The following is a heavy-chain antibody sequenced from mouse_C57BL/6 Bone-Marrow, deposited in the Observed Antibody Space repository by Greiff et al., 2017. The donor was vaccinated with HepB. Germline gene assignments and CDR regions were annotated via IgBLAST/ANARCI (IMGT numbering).Heavy chain of an antibody. D-gene: IGHD2-4*01. CDR3: ARGDYDELYYFDY. Sequence: VQLQQSGPELVKPGASVKISCKASGYTFTDYYMNWVKQSHGKSLEWIGDINPNNGGTSYNQKFKGKATLTVDKSSSTAYMELRSLTSEDSAVYYCARGDYDELYYFDYWGQGTTLTVSS. J-gene: IGHJ2*01. CDR2: INPNNGGT. V-gene: IGHV1-26*01. CDR1: GYTFTDYY.